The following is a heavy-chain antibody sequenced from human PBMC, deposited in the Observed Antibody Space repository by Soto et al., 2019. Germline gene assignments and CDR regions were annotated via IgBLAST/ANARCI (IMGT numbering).Heavy chain of an antibody. J-gene: IGHJ4*02. CDR1: GFTVISNY. CDR3: ARDWGNYFDY. V-gene: IGHV3-53*01. Sequence: WGSLRLSCAASGFTVISNYISLVRQSPFKWLEWVSVIYSGGSTYYADSVKGRFTISRDNSKNTLYLQMDSLRAEDTAVYYCARDWGNYFDYWGQGTLVTVSS. CDR2: IYSGGST. D-gene: IGHD3-16*01.